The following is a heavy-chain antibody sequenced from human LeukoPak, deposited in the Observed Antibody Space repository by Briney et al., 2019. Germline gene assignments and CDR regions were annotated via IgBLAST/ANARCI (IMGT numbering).Heavy chain of an antibody. Sequence: ASVKVSCKAPGYTFTSYYMHWVRQAPGQGLEWMGIINPSCCSTSYAHKFQGRVTMTRDMSTSTDYMDLSSLRSEDTAVFYCARDNSVEVTAWWLDPWGQGTLVTVSS. CDR1: GYTFTSYY. J-gene: IGHJ5*02. CDR2: INPSCCST. V-gene: IGHV1-46*01. D-gene: IGHD4-23*01. CDR3: ARDNSVEVTAWWLDP.